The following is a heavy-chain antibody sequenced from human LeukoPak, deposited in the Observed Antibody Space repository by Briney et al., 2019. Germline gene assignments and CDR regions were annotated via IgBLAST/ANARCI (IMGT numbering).Heavy chain of an antibody. V-gene: IGHV3-21*01. CDR2: ISSSSSYI. Sequence: GRSLRLSCAASGFTFSSYGMHWVRQAPGKGLEWVSSISSSSSYIYYADSVKGRFTISRDNAKNSLYLQMNSLRAEDTAVYYCARQYSYGFDWFDPWGQGTLVTVSS. J-gene: IGHJ5*02. D-gene: IGHD5-18*01. CDR1: GFTFSSYG. CDR3: ARQYSYGFDWFDP.